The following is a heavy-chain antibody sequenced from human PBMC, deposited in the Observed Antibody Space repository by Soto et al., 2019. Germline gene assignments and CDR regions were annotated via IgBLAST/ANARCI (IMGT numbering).Heavy chain of an antibody. Sequence: PGGSLRLSCAASGFTFSSYELNWVRQAPGKGLEWVSYISSSGSTIYYADSVKGRFTISRDNAKNSLHLQMNSLRAEDTAVYYCARAGRGMDVWGQGTTVTVSS. D-gene: IGHD2-15*01. CDR1: GFTFSSYE. CDR3: ARAGRGMDV. V-gene: IGHV3-48*03. J-gene: IGHJ6*02. CDR2: ISSSGSTI.